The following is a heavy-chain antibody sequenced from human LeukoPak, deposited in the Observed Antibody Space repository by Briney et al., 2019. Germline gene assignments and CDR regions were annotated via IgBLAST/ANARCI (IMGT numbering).Heavy chain of an antibody. CDR3: ARTTEGGYTYDYFYYYYMDV. Sequence: SETLSLTCTVSGGSISGSGYYWVWIRQPPGKGLEWIATIYYTGSTNYNPSLKSRVTISVDMSKNQFSLKLSSVTAADTAVYYCARTTEGGYTYDYFYYYYMDVWGKGTTVTISS. CDR2: IYYTGST. V-gene: IGHV4-39*07. D-gene: IGHD5-18*01. CDR1: GGSISGSGYY. J-gene: IGHJ6*03.